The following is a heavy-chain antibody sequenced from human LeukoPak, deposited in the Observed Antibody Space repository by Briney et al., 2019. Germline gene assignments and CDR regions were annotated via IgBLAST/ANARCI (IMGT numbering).Heavy chain of an antibody. CDR2: IYPGDSDT. J-gene: IGHJ3*02. Sequence: PGESPKISCKGSGYSFTSYWIGWVRQMPGKGLEWMGIIYPGDSDTRYSPSFQGQVTISADKSISTAYLQWSSLKASDTAMYYCARVNSGSYWVGAFDIWGQGTMVTVSS. CDR3: ARVNSGSYWVGAFDI. D-gene: IGHD1-26*01. V-gene: IGHV5-51*03. CDR1: GYSFTSYW.